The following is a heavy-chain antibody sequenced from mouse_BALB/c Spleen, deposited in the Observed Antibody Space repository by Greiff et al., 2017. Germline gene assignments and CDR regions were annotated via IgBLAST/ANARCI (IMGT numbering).Heavy chain of an antibody. CDR2: IRNGGGST. J-gene: IGHJ4*01. D-gene: IGHD3-2*01. V-gene: IGHV5-12-2*01. CDR3: ARHGQLGLREAMDY. CDR1: GFTFSSYT. Sequence: EVMLVESGGGLVQPGGSLKLSCAASGFTFSSYTMSWVRQTPEKRLAWVAYIRNGGGSTYYPDTVKGRFTISRDHAKNTLYLQMSSLKSEDTAMYYCARHGQLGLREAMDYWGQGTSVTVSS.